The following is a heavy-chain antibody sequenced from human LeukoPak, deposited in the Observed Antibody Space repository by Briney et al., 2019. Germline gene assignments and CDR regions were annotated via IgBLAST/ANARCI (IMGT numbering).Heavy chain of an antibody. Sequence: SETLSLTCAVYGGSFSGYYWSWIRQPPGKGLEWIGEINHSGSTNYNPSLKSRVTISVDTSKNQFSLKLSSVTAADTAVYYCARGHILTGYYYYYYTDVWGKGTTVTVSS. CDR3: ARGHILTGYYYYYYTDV. CDR2: INHSGST. CDR1: GGSFSGYY. J-gene: IGHJ6*03. V-gene: IGHV4-34*01. D-gene: IGHD3-9*01.